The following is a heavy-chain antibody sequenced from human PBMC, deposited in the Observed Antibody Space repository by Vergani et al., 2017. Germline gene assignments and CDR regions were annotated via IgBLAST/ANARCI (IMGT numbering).Heavy chain of an antibody. V-gene: IGHV4-34*01. D-gene: IGHD3-16*02. CDR2: INHSGST. J-gene: IGHJ4*02. CDR3: AGGQAFGGVIVMYKPRFDY. CDR1: GGSFSGYY. Sequence: QVQLQQWGAGLLKPSETLSLTCAVYGGSFSGYYWSWIRQPPGKGLEWIGEINHSGSTNYNPSLKSRVTISVDASKNQFSLKLSSVSAADTAVYYCAGGQAFGGVIVMYKPRFDYGGQGTLVTVSS.